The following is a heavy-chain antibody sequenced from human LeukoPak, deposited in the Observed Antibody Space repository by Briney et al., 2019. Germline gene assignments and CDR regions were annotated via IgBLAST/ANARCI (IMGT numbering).Heavy chain of an antibody. D-gene: IGHD3-10*01. CDR2: IYYSGST. CDR1: GGSISSGGYS. J-gene: IGHJ3*02. Sequence: SQTLSLTCAVSGGSISSGGYSWSWIRQPPGKGLEWIGSIYYSGSTYYNPSLKSRVTISVDTSKNQFSLKLSSVTAADTAVYYCARHIVTMVPYDAFDIWGQGTMVTVSS. V-gene: IGHV4-30-2*03. CDR3: ARHIVTMVPYDAFDI.